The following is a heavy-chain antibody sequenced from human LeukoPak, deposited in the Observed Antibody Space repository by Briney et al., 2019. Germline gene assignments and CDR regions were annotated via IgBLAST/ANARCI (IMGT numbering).Heavy chain of an antibody. CDR2: INPNSGGT. Sequence: ASVKVSCTASGYTFTDYYMHWVRQAPGQGLEWMGRINPNSGGTNYAQKFQGRVTMTRDTSISTAYMELSRLRSDDTAVYYCARRYCSSISCYLYIDYWGQGTLVTVSS. D-gene: IGHD2-2*01. CDR3: ARRYCSSISCYLYIDY. CDR1: GYTFTDYY. J-gene: IGHJ4*02. V-gene: IGHV1-2*06.